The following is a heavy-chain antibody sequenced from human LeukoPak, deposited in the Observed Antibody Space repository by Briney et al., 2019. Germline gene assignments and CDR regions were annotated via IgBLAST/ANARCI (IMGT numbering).Heavy chain of an antibody. D-gene: IGHD2-2*01. V-gene: IGHV4-59*01. J-gene: IGHJ6*02. CDR3: ARDTWNCSSTSCYSHYYYYGMDV. Sequence: SETLSLTCTVSGGSISSYYWSWIRQPPGKGLEWIGYIYYTGNTHYNFSLKSRVTISVATSKNQFSLKLSSVTAADTAVYYCARDTWNCSSTSCYSHYYYYGMDVWGQGTTVTVSS. CDR1: GGSISSYY. CDR2: IYYTGNT.